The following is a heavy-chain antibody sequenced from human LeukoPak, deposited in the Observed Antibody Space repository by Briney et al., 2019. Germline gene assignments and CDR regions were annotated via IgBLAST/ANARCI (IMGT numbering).Heavy chain of an antibody. CDR1: GGSFSGCY. V-gene: IGHV4-34*01. CDR3: ARARYCSSTSCPFDAFDI. CDR2: INHSGST. J-gene: IGHJ3*02. D-gene: IGHD2-2*01. Sequence: SETLSLTCAVYGGSFSGCYWSWIRQPPGKGLEWIGEINHSGSTNYNPSLKSRVTISVDTSKNQFSLKLSSVTAADTAVYYCARARYCSSTSCPFDAFDIWGQGTMVTVSS.